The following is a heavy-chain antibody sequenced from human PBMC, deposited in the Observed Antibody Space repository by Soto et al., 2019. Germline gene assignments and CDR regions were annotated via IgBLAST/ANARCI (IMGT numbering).Heavy chain of an antibody. J-gene: IGHJ3*02. V-gene: IGHV3-48*01. D-gene: IGHD2-2*01. CDR1: GFTFSSYS. CDR2: ISSSSSTI. CDR3: ARDQYCSSTSCRDAFDI. Sequence: GGSLRLSCAASGFTFSSYSMNWVRQAPGKGLEWVSYISSSSSTIYYADSVKGRFTISRDNAKNSLYLQMNSLRAEDTAVYYCARDQYCSSTSCRDAFDIWGQGTMVTVSS.